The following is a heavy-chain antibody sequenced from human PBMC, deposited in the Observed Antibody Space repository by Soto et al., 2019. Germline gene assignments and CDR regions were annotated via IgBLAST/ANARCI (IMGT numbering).Heavy chain of an antibody. D-gene: IGHD6-6*01. Sequence: SETLSLTCTVSGGSISSGGYYWSWIRQHPGKGLEWTGYIYYSGRTYYNPSLHSRVSIAVDTTENQFSLKLTSVTAADTSVYYCARGSFSSSSSWFDPWGRGTPVTVSS. CDR3: ARGSFSSSSSWFDP. V-gene: IGHV4-31*03. CDR2: IYYSGRT. CDR1: GGSISSGGYY. J-gene: IGHJ5*02.